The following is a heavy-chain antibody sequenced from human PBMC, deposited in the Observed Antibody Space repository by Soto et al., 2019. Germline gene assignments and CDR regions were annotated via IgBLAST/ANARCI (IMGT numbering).Heavy chain of an antibody. CDR3: AAVYFYNKTDFRDS. D-gene: IGHD3-9*01. J-gene: IGHJ5*01. Sequence: GASVKVSCKTSGDTFNNFAITWIRQVPGQGLEWMGGIIPLFATPHYAQRFQGRVRFTTAESSSTAYMELSGLRSEDTALYYCAAVYFYNKTDFRDSWGQGTLVTSPQ. CDR2: IIPLFATP. CDR1: GDTFNNFA. V-gene: IGHV1-69*05.